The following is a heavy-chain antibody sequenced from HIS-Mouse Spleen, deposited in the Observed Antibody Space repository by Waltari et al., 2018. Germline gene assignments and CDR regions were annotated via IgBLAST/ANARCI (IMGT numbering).Heavy chain of an antibody. J-gene: IGHJ3*02. Sequence: QLQLQESGPGLVKPSETLSLTCTVSGGSISSSSYYWGWIRQPPGKGLEWIGSIYYSGSTYYNPSLKSRVTISVDTSKNQFSLKLSSVTAADTAVYYCARRTSKPAARDAFDIWGQGTMVTVSS. V-gene: IGHV4-39*01. CDR3: ARRTSKPAARDAFDI. CDR2: IYYSGST. D-gene: IGHD6-6*01. CDR1: GGSISSSSYY.